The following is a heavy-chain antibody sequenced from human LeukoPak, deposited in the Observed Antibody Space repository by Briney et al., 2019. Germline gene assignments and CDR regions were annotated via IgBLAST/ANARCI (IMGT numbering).Heavy chain of an antibody. CDR2: ISYDGSNK. Sequence: GGSLTLSCAPSGLTFSRYATHWVRHAPGKGLEWVAVISYDGSNKYYADSVKGRFTISRDNSKNTLYLQMNSLRAEATAVYYCARDGVVVPAARYYFDYWGQGTLVTVSS. D-gene: IGHD2-2*01. CDR1: GLTFSRYA. V-gene: IGHV3-30-3*01. CDR3: ARDGVVVPAARYYFDY. J-gene: IGHJ4*02.